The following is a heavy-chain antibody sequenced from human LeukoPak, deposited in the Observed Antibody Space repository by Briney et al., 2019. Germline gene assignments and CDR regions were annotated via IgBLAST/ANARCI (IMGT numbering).Heavy chain of an antibody. V-gene: IGHV1-3*04. D-gene: IGHD3-16*01. CDR1: GYTFTNYA. CDR2: INTDNSNT. Sequence: ASVTVPFKASGYTFTNYAMHWVRQAPGQRLEWMAWINTDNSNTKRSQTLLGRVTITRDTSATTAYMELSSLRFEDTAVYYCARSTGPGGYFDFWGQGTLVTVSS. CDR3: ARSTGPGGYFDF. J-gene: IGHJ4*02.